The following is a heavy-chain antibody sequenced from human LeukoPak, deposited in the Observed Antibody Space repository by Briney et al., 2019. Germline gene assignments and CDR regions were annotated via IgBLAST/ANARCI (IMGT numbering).Heavy chain of an antibody. J-gene: IGHJ4*02. CDR1: GFTFSSYW. V-gene: IGHV3-7*01. CDR3: AREAGRGFDY. CDR2: IKQDGSEK. D-gene: IGHD1-26*01. Sequence: PGGSLRLSCTAYGFTFSSYWMSWVRQAPGKGLEWVANIKQDGSEKYYVDSVKGRFTISRDNAKNPLYLQMNSLRAEDTAVYYCAREAGRGFDYWGQGTLVTVSS.